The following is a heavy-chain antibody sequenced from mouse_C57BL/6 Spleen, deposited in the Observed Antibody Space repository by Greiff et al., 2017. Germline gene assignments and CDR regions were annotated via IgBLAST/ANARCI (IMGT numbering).Heavy chain of an antibody. CDR1: GFTFSDYG. CDR2: ISSGSSTI. V-gene: IGHV5-17*01. Sequence: EVQGVESGGGLVKPGGSLKLSCAASGFTFSDYGMHWVRQAPEKGLEWVAYISSGSSTIYYADTVKGRFTISRDNAKNTLFLQMTSLRSEDTAMYYCARTLYYGSSYDAMDYWGQGTSVTVSS. J-gene: IGHJ4*01. CDR3: ARTLYYGSSYDAMDY. D-gene: IGHD1-1*01.